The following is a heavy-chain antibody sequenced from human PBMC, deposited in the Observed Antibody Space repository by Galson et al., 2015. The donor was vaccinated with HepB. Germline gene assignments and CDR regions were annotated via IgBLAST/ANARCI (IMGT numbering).Heavy chain of an antibody. CDR2: INPSGGST. CDR1: GYTFTSYY. J-gene: IGHJ5*02. D-gene: IGHD2-21*02. CDR3: ATGGAYCGGDCYPEVFDP. Sequence: SVKVSCKASGYTFTSYYMHWVRQAPGQGLEWMGIINPSGGSTSYAQKFQGRVTMTRDTSTSTAYMELSSLRSEDTAVYYCATGGAYCGGDCYPEVFDPWGQGTLVTVSS. V-gene: IGHV1-46*01.